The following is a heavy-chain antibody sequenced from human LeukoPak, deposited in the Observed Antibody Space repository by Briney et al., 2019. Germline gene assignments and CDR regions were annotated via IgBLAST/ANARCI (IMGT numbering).Heavy chain of an antibody. D-gene: IGHD3-22*01. CDR2: IKQDESLK. V-gene: IGHV3-7*01. Sequence: GGSLRLSCVASGFTFSRYRMIWVRQAPGKGLEWVANIKQDESLKYYVDSVKGRFTISRDNAQNSSFLEMSSLRAEDTGVYYCVRDASYYDRRGYYDAFDLWGQGTMVTVSS. J-gene: IGHJ3*01. CDR3: VRDASYYDRRGYYDAFDL. CDR1: GFTFSRYR.